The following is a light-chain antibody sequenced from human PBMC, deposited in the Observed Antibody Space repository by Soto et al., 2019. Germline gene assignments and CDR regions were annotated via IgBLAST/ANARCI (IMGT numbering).Light chain of an antibody. V-gene: IGKV1-39*01. CDR2: AAS. CDR3: QQSYSTPPT. J-gene: IGKJ1*01. Sequence: DIQMTQSPSSLSASVGDRVTITCRASQSISSYLNWYQQKPGKAPKLLIYAASSLQSGVPSRFNGSGSGTDFTLTISILQPEDFATYYCQQSYSTPPTFGQGTKVDIK. CDR1: QSISSY.